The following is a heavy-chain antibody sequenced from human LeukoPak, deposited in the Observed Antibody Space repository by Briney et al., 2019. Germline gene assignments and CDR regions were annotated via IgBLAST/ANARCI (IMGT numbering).Heavy chain of an antibody. CDR1: GGSFSGYY. Sequence: PSETLSLTRAVYGGSFSGYYWSWIRQPPGKGLEWIGEINHSGSTNYNPSLKSRVTISIDPSRNQVSLTLNSVTAADTAVYYCARGLKDSKRYYSYYYYMDVWGEGTKVTVSS. V-gene: IGHV4-34*01. D-gene: IGHD4-11*01. CDR3: ARGLKDSKRYYSYYYYMDV. CDR2: INHSGST. J-gene: IGHJ6*03.